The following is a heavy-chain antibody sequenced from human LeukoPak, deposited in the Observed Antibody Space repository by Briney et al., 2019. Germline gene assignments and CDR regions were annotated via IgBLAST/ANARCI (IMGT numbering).Heavy chain of an antibody. Sequence: GGSLRLSCAASGFTFSDYYMSWIRQAPGKGLEWISYIRSGGSTIYYTDSVKGRFTISRDNAKNSLYLQMNSLRAEDTAVYYCAGVGYCSGGYCYGIDYWGQGTLVTVSS. CDR2: IRSGGSTI. J-gene: IGHJ4*02. CDR1: GFTFSDYY. D-gene: IGHD2-15*01. V-gene: IGHV3-11*01. CDR3: AGVGYCSGGYCYGIDY.